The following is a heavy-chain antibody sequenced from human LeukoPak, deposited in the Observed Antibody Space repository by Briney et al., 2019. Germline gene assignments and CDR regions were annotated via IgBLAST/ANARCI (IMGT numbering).Heavy chain of an antibody. D-gene: IGHD3-10*01. V-gene: IGHV3-30*02. J-gene: IGHJ4*01. Sequence: GGSLRLSCVVSGFTFVSHGMHWVRQAPGKGLEWVAFIRYDGSHKYYADSVKGRFTISRDNSKNTLYLQMNSLRAEDTAVYYCAGSFGDVKMFWGQGTLVTVSS. CDR2: IRYDGSHK. CDR1: GFTFVSHG. CDR3: AGSFGDVKMF.